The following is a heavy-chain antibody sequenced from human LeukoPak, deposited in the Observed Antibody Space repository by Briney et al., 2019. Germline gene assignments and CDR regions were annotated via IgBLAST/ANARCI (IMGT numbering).Heavy chain of an antibody. Sequence: SETLSLTCTVSGGSISSGSYYWSWIRQPAGKGLEWIGRIYTSGSTNYNPSLKSRVTISVDTSKNQFSLKLSSVTAADTAVYYCARYTIFGVDWGQGTLVTDSS. V-gene: IGHV4-61*02. CDR2: IYTSGST. D-gene: IGHD3-3*01. CDR1: GGSISSGSYY. J-gene: IGHJ4*02. CDR3: ARYTIFGVD.